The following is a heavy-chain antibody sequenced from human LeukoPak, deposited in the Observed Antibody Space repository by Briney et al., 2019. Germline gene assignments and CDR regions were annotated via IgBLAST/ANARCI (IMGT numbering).Heavy chain of an antibody. CDR2: IYNSGST. CDR3: AGLYDLWSGYPIGYFGL. Sequence: PSETLSLTCTVSGGSISSYYWSWIRQPPGKGLEWIGFIYNSGSTNYNPSLKSRVTISVDTSKNQFSLKLSSVTAADTAVYYCAGLYDLWSGYPIGYFGLWGRGTLVTVSS. D-gene: IGHD3-3*01. J-gene: IGHJ2*01. CDR1: GGSISSYY. V-gene: IGHV4-59*08.